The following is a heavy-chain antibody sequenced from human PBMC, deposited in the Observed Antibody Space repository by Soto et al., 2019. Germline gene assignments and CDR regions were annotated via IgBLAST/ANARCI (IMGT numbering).Heavy chain of an antibody. CDR3: AGGFGGAFDI. V-gene: IGHV1-18*01. J-gene: IGHJ3*02. CDR2: ISAYNGNT. D-gene: IGHD3-16*01. Sequence: QVQLVQSGAEVKEPGASVKVSCKASGYSFTSSGISWVRQAPGQGLEWMGWISAYNGNTNYTQNLQGRVTMTTEPSTRAVYVELRSLRSDDTGVYCCAGGFGGAFDIWGQGTMVSVSS. CDR1: GYSFTSSG.